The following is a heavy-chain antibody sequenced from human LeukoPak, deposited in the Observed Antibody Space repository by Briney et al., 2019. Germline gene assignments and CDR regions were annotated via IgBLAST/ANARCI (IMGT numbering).Heavy chain of an antibody. CDR3: ARNSRDSSGYRYYYYYYMDV. J-gene: IGHJ6*03. Sequence: NPPETLSLTCAVYGGSFSGYYWSWIRQPPGKGLEWIGEINHSGSTNYNPSLKSRVTISVDMSKNQFSLKLSSVTAADTAVYYCARNSRDSSGYRYYYYYYMDVWGKGTTVTISS. D-gene: IGHD3-22*01. V-gene: IGHV4-34*01. CDR2: INHSGST. CDR1: GGSFSGYY.